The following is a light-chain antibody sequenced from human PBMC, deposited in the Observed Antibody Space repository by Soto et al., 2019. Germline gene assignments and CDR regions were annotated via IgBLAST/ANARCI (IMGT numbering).Light chain of an antibody. CDR3: QRYNNWPLT. Sequence: EIVLTQSPGTLSLSPGERATLSCRASQSVISNYFAWYQQKPGQAPRLLIYGISTRATGVPDRFSGSGSGTEFTLTINSLQSEDFAIYYCQRYNNWPLTFGGGTKVESK. CDR2: GIS. J-gene: IGKJ4*01. V-gene: IGKV3D-15*01. CDR1: QSVISNY.